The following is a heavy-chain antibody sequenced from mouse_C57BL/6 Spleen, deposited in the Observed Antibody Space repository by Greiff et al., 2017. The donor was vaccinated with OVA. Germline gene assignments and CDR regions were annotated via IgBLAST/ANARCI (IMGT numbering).Heavy chain of an antibody. CDR3: ARDALYDYDAMDY. D-gene: IGHD2-3*01. V-gene: IGHV1-82*01. J-gene: IGHJ4*01. CDR2: IYPGDGDT. CDR1: GYAFSSSW. Sequence: QVQLKESGPELVKPGASVKISCKASGYAFSSSWMNWVKQRPGKGLEWIGRIYPGDGDTNYNGKFKGKATLTADKSSSTAYMQLSSLTSDEAAVYFCARDALYDYDAMDYWGQGTSVTVSS.